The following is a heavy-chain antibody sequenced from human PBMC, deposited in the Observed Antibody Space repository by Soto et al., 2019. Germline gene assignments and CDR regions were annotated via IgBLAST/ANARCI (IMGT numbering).Heavy chain of an antibody. CDR3: ARSTTFGWLLFDN. Sequence: SETLSLTCAVSGGSISRSNWWSLVRQPPEKGVECIGEIYHSGSNNDPPPIKSRVIIAVANTKHQSSLMVRSLTAAKAVVYYCARSTTFGWLLFDNWGQGSLVTVSS. CDR1: GGSISRSNW. CDR2: IYHSGSN. J-gene: IGHJ4*02. V-gene: IGHV4-4*02. D-gene: IGHD3-9*01.